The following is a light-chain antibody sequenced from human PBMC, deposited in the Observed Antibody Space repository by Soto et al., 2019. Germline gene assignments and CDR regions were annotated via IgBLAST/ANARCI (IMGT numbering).Light chain of an antibody. Sequence: QSVLTQPPSASGSPGQSVTISCTGTSSDVGGYNYVSWYQQHPGKAPKLMIYEFSKRPSGVPDRFSGSKSGNTASLTVSGLLAEDEADYYCISYAGSNILLFGGGTQLTV. CDR2: EFS. V-gene: IGLV2-8*01. CDR3: ISYAGSNILL. CDR1: SSDVGGYNY. J-gene: IGLJ2*01.